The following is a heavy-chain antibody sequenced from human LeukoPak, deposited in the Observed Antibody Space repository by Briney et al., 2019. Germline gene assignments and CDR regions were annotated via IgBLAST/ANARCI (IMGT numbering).Heavy chain of an antibody. CDR3: ARDPGWGALDH. V-gene: IGHV3-7*01. Sequence: GGSLRLSCAASGFTFSTYWMSWVRQAPGKGLEWVAIINQDGSRKSSADSVKGRFTISRDNAKTLLYLQMNSLRAEDTAVYYCARDPGWGALDHWGQGTLVTVS. CDR1: GFTFSTYW. CDR2: INQDGSRK. J-gene: IGHJ4*02. D-gene: IGHD3-16*01.